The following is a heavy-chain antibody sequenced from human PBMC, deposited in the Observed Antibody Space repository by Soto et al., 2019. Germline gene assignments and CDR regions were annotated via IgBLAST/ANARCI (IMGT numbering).Heavy chain of an antibody. Sequence: QVHLVQSGAEVKKPGASVKVSCKASAYTFTTYGINWVRQAPGQGLEWMGWISAYNGNTNYAQKVQGRVTMTTDTSTSTAYMELRSLRSDDTAVYYCATMGGITVVRGLIYGMDVWGQGTTVTVSS. D-gene: IGHD3-10*01. CDR3: ATMGGITVVRGLIYGMDV. CDR1: AYTFTTYG. CDR2: ISAYNGNT. V-gene: IGHV1-18*01. J-gene: IGHJ6*02.